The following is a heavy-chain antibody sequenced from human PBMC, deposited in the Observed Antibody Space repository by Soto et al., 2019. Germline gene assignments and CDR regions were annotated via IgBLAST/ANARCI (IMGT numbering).Heavy chain of an antibody. D-gene: IGHD3-3*01. Sequence: EVQLLESGGGLVQPGGSLRLSCAASGFTFSSYAMSWVRQAPGKGLEWVSAISRIGSSTYYADSVKGRFTISRDNSKNPLYLQMNSLRAEDTAVYFCAKGSSGLRFLEWLSPHDYWGQGTLVTVSS. CDR2: ISRIGSST. CDR3: AKGSSGLRFLEWLSPHDY. CDR1: GFTFSSYA. V-gene: IGHV3-23*01. J-gene: IGHJ4*02.